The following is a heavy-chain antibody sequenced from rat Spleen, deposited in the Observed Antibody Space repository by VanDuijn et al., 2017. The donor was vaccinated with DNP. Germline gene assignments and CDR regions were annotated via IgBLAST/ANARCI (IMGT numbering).Heavy chain of an antibody. CDR1: GFNFNDYW. CDR2: INKDRSTI. V-gene: IGHV4-2*01. D-gene: IGHD1-11*01. Sequence: EVKLVESGGGLVQPGRSLKLSCAASGFNFNDYWMGWVRQAPGKGLEWIGQINKDRSTINYIPSLKEKITISRDNAQNTLYLQMNKLGSEDKAITYCARGPNYGGWSDYFAYWGQGVMVTVSS. CDR3: ARGPNYGGWSDYFAY. J-gene: IGHJ2*01.